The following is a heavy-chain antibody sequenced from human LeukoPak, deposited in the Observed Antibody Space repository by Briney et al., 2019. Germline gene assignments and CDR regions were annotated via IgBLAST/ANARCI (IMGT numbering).Heavy chain of an antibody. Sequence: ASVKVSCKASGYPFTGYYMHWVRQAPGQGLEWMGWINPNSGGTNYAQKFQGRVTMTRDTSISTAYMELSRLRSDDTAVYYCARDQSRSSWYEVGGYDYWGQGTLVTVSS. D-gene: IGHD6-13*01. J-gene: IGHJ4*02. CDR1: GYPFTGYY. CDR3: ARDQSRSSWYEVGGYDY. CDR2: INPNSGGT. V-gene: IGHV1-2*02.